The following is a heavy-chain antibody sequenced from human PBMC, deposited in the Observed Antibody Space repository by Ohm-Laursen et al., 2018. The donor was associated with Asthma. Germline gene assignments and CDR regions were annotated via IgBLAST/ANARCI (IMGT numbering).Heavy chain of an antibody. J-gene: IGHJ4*02. Sequence: SLRLSCTASGFTFSSYAMHWIRQAPGKGLEWVAVMSYDGSNKYHADSVKGRFTISRDNSKHTLFLQMNSLRPDDTAVYYCARDVMEWYLPAFDFWGQGTLVTVSS. V-gene: IGHV3-30-3*01. CDR2: MSYDGSNK. D-gene: IGHD3-3*01. CDR3: ARDVMEWYLPAFDF. CDR1: GFTFSSYA.